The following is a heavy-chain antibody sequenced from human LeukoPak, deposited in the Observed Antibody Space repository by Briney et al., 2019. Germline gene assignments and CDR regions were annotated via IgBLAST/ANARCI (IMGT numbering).Heavy chain of an antibody. D-gene: IGHD1-26*01. J-gene: IGHJ4*02. CDR1: GFTFSSYW. V-gene: IGHV3-74*01. CDR2: INSDGSST. Sequence: GGSLRLSCAASGFTFSSYWMHWVRQPPGKGLVWVSRINSDGSSTSYADSVKGRFTISRDNAKNTLYLQMNSLRAEDTAVYYCARGVRGSGSYLVFWGQGTLVAVSS. CDR3: ARGVRGSGSYLVF.